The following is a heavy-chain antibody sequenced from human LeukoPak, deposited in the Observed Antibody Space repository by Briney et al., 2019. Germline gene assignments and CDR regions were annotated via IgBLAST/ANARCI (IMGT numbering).Heavy chain of an antibody. J-gene: IGHJ5*02. D-gene: IGHD6-19*01. CDR2: IKEDGSEK. CDR1: GFTFSSYA. Sequence: PGGSLRLSCAASGFTFSSYAMSWVRQAPGKGLEWVANIKEDGSEKDYVDSVKGRFIISRDNVKNSLYLQMNSLRPEDTAMYYCARDRAVAGLFDPWGQGTLVTVSS. V-gene: IGHV3-7*01. CDR3: ARDRAVAGLFDP.